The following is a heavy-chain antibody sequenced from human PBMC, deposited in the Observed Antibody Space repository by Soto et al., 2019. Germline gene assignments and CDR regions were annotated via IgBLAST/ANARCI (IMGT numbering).Heavy chain of an antibody. CDR2: ISYDGSNK. D-gene: IGHD3-22*01. V-gene: IGHV3-30*03. J-gene: IGHJ3*02. CDR3: XXXXXXXXXXSXYQDAXDI. CDR1: GFTFSSYG. Sequence: QVQLVESGGGVVQPGGSLRLSCAASGFTFSSYGMHWVRQAPGKGLEWVAVISYDGSNKYYADSVKGRFTISRDNSKNTLYLQMNSLRAEDTAVYYCXXXXXXXXXXSXYQDAXDIWGQGTMVTXXX.